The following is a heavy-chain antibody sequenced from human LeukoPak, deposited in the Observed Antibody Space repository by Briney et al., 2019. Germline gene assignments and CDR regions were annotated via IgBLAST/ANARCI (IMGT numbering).Heavy chain of an antibody. V-gene: IGHV1-2*02. Sequence: ASAKVSCKAPGYSFTAFYIHWVRQAPGQGLEWMGWIHPRSGDTRYAQKFQGRVTMARDTSISTVYMDLSSLGSDDTAVYYCARDGEYGTGSYYRGSFDYWGQGILVTVSS. CDR2: IHPRSGDT. CDR1: GYSFTAFY. D-gene: IGHD3-10*01. J-gene: IGHJ4*02. CDR3: ARDGEYGTGSYYRGSFDY.